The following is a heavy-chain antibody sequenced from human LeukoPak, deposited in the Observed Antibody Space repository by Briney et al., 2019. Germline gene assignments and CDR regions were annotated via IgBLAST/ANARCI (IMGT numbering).Heavy chain of an antibody. Sequence: SVKVSCKASGGTFSSYAISWVRQAPGQGLEWMGRVIPILGIANYAQKFQGRVTITADKSTSTAYMELSSLRSEDTAVYYCAREDIVVVPAAIMGYGMDVWGQGTTVTVSS. CDR2: VIPILGIA. V-gene: IGHV1-69*04. CDR1: GGTFSSYA. D-gene: IGHD2-2*02. J-gene: IGHJ6*02. CDR3: AREDIVVVPAAIMGYGMDV.